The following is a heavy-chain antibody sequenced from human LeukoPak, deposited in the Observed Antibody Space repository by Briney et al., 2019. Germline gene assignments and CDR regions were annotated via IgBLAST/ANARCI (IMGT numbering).Heavy chain of an antibody. Sequence: GGSLRLSCAASGFTFSSYSMNWVRQAPGKGLEWVSSISSSSSYIYYADSVKGRFTISRDNAKNSLYLQMNSLRAEDTAVYYCARGRQKQLVDRLKYYFDYWGQGTLVTVSS. CDR1: GFTFSSYS. D-gene: IGHD6-6*01. CDR3: ARGRQKQLVDRLKYYFDY. CDR2: ISSSSSYI. J-gene: IGHJ4*02. V-gene: IGHV3-21*01.